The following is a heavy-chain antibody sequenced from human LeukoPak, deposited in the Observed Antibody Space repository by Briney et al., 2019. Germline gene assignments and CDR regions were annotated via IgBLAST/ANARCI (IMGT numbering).Heavy chain of an antibody. CDR2: ITCGSSYI. CDR3: ARDLREHGVFDI. Sequence: GGSLRLSRAASWVTFSCYIMIGVRQAPGGGVEYGASITCGSSYIYYADSVKGRFTISRDNAKNSLYLQMNSLRAEDTAVYYCARDLREHGVFDIWGQGTMVTVSS. CDR1: WVTFSCYI. V-gene: IGHV3-21*04. D-gene: IGHD1-26*01. J-gene: IGHJ3*02.